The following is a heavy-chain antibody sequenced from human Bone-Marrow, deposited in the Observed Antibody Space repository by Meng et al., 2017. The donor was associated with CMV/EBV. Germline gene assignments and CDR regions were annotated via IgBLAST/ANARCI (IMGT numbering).Heavy chain of an antibody. CDR2: IYSGGST. J-gene: IGHJ4*02. D-gene: IGHD3-10*01. Sequence: GESLKISCAASGFTVSSNYMSWVRQAPGKGLEWVSVIYSGGSTYYADSVKGRFTISRDNSRNTLYLQMNSLTTEDTAVYYCAKAGPNSFDYWGQGTLVTVSS. V-gene: IGHV3-66*02. CDR3: AKAGPNSFDY. CDR1: GFTVSSNY.